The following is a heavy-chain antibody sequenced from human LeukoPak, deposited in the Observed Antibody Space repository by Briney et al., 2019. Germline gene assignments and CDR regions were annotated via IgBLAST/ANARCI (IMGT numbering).Heavy chain of an antibody. CDR2: IYYSGST. J-gene: IGHJ4*02. V-gene: IGHV4-59*01. CDR1: GGSISSYY. D-gene: IGHD6-19*01. Sequence: SETLSLTCTVSGGSISSYYWSWIRQPPGKGLEWIGYIYYSGSTNYNPSLKSRVTISVDTSKNQFSLKLSSVTAADTAVYYCARDTPSGAVAALDYWGQGTLVTVSS. CDR3: ARDTPSGAVAALDY.